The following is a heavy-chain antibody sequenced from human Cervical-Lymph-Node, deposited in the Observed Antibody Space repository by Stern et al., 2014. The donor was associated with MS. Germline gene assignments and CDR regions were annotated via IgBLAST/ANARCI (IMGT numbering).Heavy chain of an antibody. Sequence: QMQLVQSGADVKKPGSSVRVSCKASGDISWLRQAPGQGLEYMGGIIRPVGPAHYTQRFQGRLTITTDKSTNTTYMELSSLLSDDTAIYYCATGAGDNWFDPWGQGTLVSVSS. V-gene: IGHV1-69*06. CDR2: IIRPVGPA. J-gene: IGHJ5*02. CDR1: GD. D-gene: IGHD3-10*01. CDR3: ATGAGDNWFDP.